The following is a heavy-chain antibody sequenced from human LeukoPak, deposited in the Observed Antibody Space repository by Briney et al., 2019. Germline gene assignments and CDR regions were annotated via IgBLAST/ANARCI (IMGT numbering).Heavy chain of an antibody. V-gene: IGHV3-33*01. J-gene: IGHJ4*02. CDR3: GSPSRGITFWGLTY. CDR2: IWYDGSNK. Sequence: GGSLRLSCTASGFTFSTYGMHWVRQAPGKGLEWVAVIWYDGSNKYYADSVKGRFTISRDNSKNTLYLQMNSLRAEDTAVYYCGSPSRGITFWGLTYWGQGTLVTVSS. CDR1: GFTFSTYG. D-gene: IGHD3-16*01.